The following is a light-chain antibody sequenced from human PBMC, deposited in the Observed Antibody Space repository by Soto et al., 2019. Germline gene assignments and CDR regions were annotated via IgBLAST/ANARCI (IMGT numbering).Light chain of an antibody. CDR1: SSDVGGYNY. CDR2: EVS. J-gene: IGLJ1*01. V-gene: IGLV2-8*01. Sequence: QSALTQPPSASGSPGQSVTISCTGTSSDVGGYNYVSWYQQHPGKAPKLMIYEVSKRPSGVPDRFSGSKSGNTASLTVSGLQAEDEADYYCSSYAGSTKGVFGPGTKVTVL. CDR3: SSYAGSTKGV.